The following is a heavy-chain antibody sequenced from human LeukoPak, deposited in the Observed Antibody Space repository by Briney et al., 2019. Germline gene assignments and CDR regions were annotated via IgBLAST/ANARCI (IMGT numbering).Heavy chain of an antibody. CDR2: MNPNSGNT. Sequence: ASVKVSCKASGYIFTSFDINWVRQATGQGLEWMGWMNPNSGNTGYAQKFQGRVTITRNTSISTAYMELSRLRSDDTAVYYCARDAGNYDILTGYYSPTYYYYYMDVWGKGTTVTISS. CDR3: ARDAGNYDILTGYYSPTYYYYYMDV. J-gene: IGHJ6*03. D-gene: IGHD3-9*01. CDR1: GYIFTSFD. V-gene: IGHV1-8*03.